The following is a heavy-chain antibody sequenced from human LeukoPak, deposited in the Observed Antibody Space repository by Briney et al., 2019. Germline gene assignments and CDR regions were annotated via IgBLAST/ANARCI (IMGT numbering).Heavy chain of an antibody. CDR2: IRYDGSNK. Sequence: PGGSLRLSCAASGFTFSSCGMHWVRQAPGKGLEWVAFIRYDGSNKYYADSVKGRFTISRDNSKNTLYLQMNSLRAEDTAVYYCAKEGPNINWFDPWGQGTLVTVSS. J-gene: IGHJ5*02. CDR3: AKEGPNINWFDP. V-gene: IGHV3-30*02. CDR1: GFTFSSCG. D-gene: IGHD2/OR15-2a*01.